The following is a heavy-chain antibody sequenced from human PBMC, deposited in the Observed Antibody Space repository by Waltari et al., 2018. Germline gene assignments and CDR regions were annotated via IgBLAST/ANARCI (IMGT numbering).Heavy chain of an antibody. J-gene: IGHJ5*02. V-gene: IGHV1-45*02. CDR1: GYTFTYRY. D-gene: IGHD1-26*01. CDR3: ASSPGVGATVGWFDP. Sequence: QMQLVQSGAEVKKTGSSVKVSCKASGYTFTYRYLHWVRQAPGQALEWMGWITPFNGNTNYAQKFQDRVTITRDRSMSTAYMGLSSLRSEDTAMYYCASSPGVGATVGWFDPWGQGTLVTVSS. CDR2: ITPFNGNT.